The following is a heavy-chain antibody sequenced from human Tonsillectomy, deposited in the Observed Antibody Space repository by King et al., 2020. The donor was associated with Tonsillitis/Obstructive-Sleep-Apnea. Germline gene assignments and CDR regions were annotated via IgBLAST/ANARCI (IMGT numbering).Heavy chain of an antibody. CDR1: GFSLSTSGVG. CDR2: IYCDDDK. V-gene: IGHV2-5*02. J-gene: IGHJ4*02. CDR3: AHRQIAFGSRYFDY. Sequence: VTLKESGPTLVKPTQTLTLTCTFSGFSLSTSGVGLGWIRQPPGKALEWLALIYCDDDKRYSPSLKSRLTITKDTSKNQVVLTMTNMDPVDTATYYCAHRQIAFGSRYFDYWGQGTLVTVSS. D-gene: IGHD3-3*02.